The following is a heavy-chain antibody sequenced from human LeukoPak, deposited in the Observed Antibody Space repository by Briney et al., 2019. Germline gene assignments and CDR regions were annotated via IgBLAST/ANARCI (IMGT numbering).Heavy chain of an antibody. D-gene: IGHD2-2*01. CDR1: GGSISSSNYH. J-gene: IGHJ4*02. CDR3: ASPIGGTSWYYFDY. V-gene: IGHV4-39*01. CDR2: IYYSGTT. Sequence: SETLSLTCTVSGGSISSSNYHWGWIRQPPGKGLEWIGTIYYSGTTYYNPSLKSRVTISVDTSKNQFSLKLSSVTAADTAVYYCASPIGGTSWYYFDYWGQGTLVTVSS.